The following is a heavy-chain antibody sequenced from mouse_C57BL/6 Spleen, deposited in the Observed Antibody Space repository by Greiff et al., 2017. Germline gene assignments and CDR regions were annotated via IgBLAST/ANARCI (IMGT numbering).Heavy chain of an antibody. CDR2: IYPGSGST. V-gene: IGHV1-55*01. CDR1: GYTFTSYW. CDR3: ARYKDYDYDGSWFAY. Sequence: QVQLQQPGAELVKPGASVTMSCKASGYTFTSYWITWVKQRPGQGLEWIGDIYPGSGSTNYNEKFKSKATLTVDTSSSTAYMQLSSLTSEDSAVYYCARYKDYDYDGSWFAYWGQGTLVTVSA. J-gene: IGHJ3*01. D-gene: IGHD2-4*01.